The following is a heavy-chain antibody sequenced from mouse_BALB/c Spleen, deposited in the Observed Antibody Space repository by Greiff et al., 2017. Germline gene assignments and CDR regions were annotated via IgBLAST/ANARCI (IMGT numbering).Heavy chain of an antibody. J-gene: IGHJ4*01. CDR3: ARDETSYYAMDY. CDR2: ISDGGSYT. V-gene: IGHV5-4*02. CDR1: GFTFSDYY. Sequence: EVQGVESGGGLVKPGGSLKLSCAASGFTFSDYYMYWVRQTPEKRLEWVATISDGGSYTYYPDSVKGRFTISRDNAKNNLYLQMSSLKSEDTAMYYCARDETSYYAMDYWGQGTSVTVSS.